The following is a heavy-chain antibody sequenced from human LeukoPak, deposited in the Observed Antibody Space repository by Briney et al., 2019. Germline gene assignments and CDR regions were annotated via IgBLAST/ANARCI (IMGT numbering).Heavy chain of an antibody. CDR1: GYSFSSYW. V-gene: IGHV5-51*01. J-gene: IGHJ4*02. CDR2: IYPGDSDT. D-gene: IGHD3-3*01. CDR3: ARLAVTIFGSPFDY. Sequence: GESLKISCKASGYSFSSYWIAWVRQMPGKGLEWMGIIYPGDSDTRYSPSFQGQVTISTDKSISTAYLQWSSLKASDTAMYYCARLAVTIFGSPFDYWGQGTLVTVSS.